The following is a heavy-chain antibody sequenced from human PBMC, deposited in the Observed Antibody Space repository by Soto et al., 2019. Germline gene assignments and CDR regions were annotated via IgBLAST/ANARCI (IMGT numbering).Heavy chain of an antibody. CDR2: ISGGST. V-gene: IGHV3-23*01. Sequence: LRLSCAASGFTFSTYAMSWVRQAPGKGLEWVSYISGGSTYYADSVKGRFTISRDNSKNTLYLQMNSLRAEDTAVYYCAKGGSRGAFDIWGQGTMVTVSS. J-gene: IGHJ3*02. CDR3: AKGGSRGAFDI. CDR1: GFTFSTYA. D-gene: IGHD5-12*01.